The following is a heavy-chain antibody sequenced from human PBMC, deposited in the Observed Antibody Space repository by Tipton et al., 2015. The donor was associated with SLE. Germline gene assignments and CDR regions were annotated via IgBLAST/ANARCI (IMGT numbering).Heavy chain of an antibody. J-gene: IGHJ6*03. CDR3: ARWGSFYYYMDV. D-gene: IGHD3-16*02. CDR1: GGSISSSHYY. CDR2: IYYSGST. V-gene: IGHV4-39*07. Sequence: TLSLTCTVSGGSISSSHYYWGWIRQPPGKGLEWIGSIYYSGSTYYNPSLKSRVTISVDTSKNQFSLKLNSVTAADTAVYYCARWGSFYYYMDVWGKGTTVTVSS.